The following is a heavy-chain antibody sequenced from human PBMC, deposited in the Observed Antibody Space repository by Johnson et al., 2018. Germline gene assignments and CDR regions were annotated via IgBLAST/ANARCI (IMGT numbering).Heavy chain of an antibody. CDR3: AKDPPLVIVEDDFDV. D-gene: IGHD3-22*01. J-gene: IGHJ3*01. V-gene: IGHV3-23*01. CDR1: GFTFPRYA. Sequence: VQSGGSLRLSCAASGFTFPRYAMTWVRQAPGKGLEWVSSISSSGGSTYYADSVKGRFTISRDNSKNTLSLQMSSLRAEDTAVYYCAKDPPLVIVEDDFDVWGQGTMVTVSS. CDR2: ISSSGGST.